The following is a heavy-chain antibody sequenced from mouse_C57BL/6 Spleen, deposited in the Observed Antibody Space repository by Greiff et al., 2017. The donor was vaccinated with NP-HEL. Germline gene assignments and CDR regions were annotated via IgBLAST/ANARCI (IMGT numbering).Heavy chain of an antibody. CDR3: ARGAGDV. CDR2: IYPGDGDT. CDR1: GYAFSGSW. Sequence: VQLQQSGPELVKPGASVKISCKASGYAFSGSWMNWVKQRPGKGLEWIGRIYPGDGDTNYNGKFKGKATLTADKSSSTAYMQLSSLTSEDSAVYFCARGAGDVWGTGTTVTVSS. D-gene: IGHD6-1*01. V-gene: IGHV1-82*01. J-gene: IGHJ1*03.